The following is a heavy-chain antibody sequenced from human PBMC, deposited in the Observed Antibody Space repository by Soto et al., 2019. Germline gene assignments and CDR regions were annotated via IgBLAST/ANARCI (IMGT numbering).Heavy chain of an antibody. J-gene: IGHJ4*02. CDR3: ATLSSSSGSVDY. CDR1: GFTFSSYG. V-gene: IGHV3-33*01. Sequence: GGSLRLSCAASGFTFSSYGMHWVRQAPGKGLEWVAVIWYDGSNKYYADSVKGRFTISRDNSKNTLYLQMNSLRAEDTAVYYCATLSSSSGSVDYWGQGTLVTVSS. D-gene: IGHD6-6*01. CDR2: IWYDGSNK.